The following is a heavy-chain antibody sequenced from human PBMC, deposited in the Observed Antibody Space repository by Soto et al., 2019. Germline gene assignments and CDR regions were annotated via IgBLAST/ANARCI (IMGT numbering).Heavy chain of an antibody. Sequence: QLQLQESGPGLVKPSETLSLTCTVSGGSISSSSYYWGWIRQPPGKGLEWIGSIYYSGSTYYNPSLKSRVTISVDTSKNQFSLTLSSVTAADTAVYYCAPVWFGESQHWGQGTLVTVSS. CDR1: GGSISSSSYY. V-gene: IGHV4-39*01. CDR2: IYYSGST. CDR3: APVWFGESQH. D-gene: IGHD3-10*01. J-gene: IGHJ1*01.